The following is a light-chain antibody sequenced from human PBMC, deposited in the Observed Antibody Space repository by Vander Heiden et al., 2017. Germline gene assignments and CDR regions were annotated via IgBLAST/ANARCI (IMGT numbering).Light chain of an antibody. Sequence: SCTGTSSDVGGYKYVSWYQQHPGKAPKLMIYEVTKRPSGVPDRFSGSKSGNTASLTVSVLQAEDEADYYCISYAGSNNLVFGGGTKLTVL. J-gene: IGLJ2*01. CDR1: SSDVGGYKY. CDR3: ISYAGSNNLV. CDR2: EVT. V-gene: IGLV2-8*01.